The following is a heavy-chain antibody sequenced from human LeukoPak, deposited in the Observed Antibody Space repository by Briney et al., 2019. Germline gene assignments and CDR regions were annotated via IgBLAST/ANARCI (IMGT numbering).Heavy chain of an antibody. CDR3: AKDSGWGFTLDYYDPRGYDY. Sequence: PGGSLRLSCAASGFTFSNYGISWVRQAPRKGLEWVSLISSSGANTYYADSVKGRFTISRDNSETTLYLQMNSLRVEDTAVYYRAKDSGWGFTLDYYDPRGYDYWGQGTLVTVSS. CDR2: ISSSGANT. D-gene: IGHD3-22*01. V-gene: IGHV3-23*01. J-gene: IGHJ4*02. CDR1: GFTFSNYG.